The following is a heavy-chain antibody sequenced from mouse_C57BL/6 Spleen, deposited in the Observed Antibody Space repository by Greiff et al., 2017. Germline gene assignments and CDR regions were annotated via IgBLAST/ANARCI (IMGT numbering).Heavy chain of an antibody. V-gene: IGHV1-80*01. D-gene: IGHD1-1*01. CDR1: GYAFRSYW. J-gene: IGHJ1*03. CDR2: IYPGDGDT. Sequence: QVQLQQSGAELVKPGASVKISCKASGYAFRSYWMNWVKPRPGKGLEWIGQIYPGDGDTNYNGKFKGKATLTADKSSSTAYMQLSSLTSEDSAVYFCARGYYGSSYGYFDVWGTGTTVTVSS. CDR3: ARGYYGSSYGYFDV.